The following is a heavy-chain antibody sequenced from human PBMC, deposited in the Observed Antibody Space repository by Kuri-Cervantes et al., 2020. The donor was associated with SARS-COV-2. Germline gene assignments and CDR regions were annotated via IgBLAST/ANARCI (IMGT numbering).Heavy chain of an antibody. D-gene: IGHD2-2*01. CDR2: IYTSGST. CDR3: ARETMYCSSTSCYPPWFDP. CDR1: GGSISSYY. J-gene: IGHJ5*02. Sequence: ESLKISCTVSGGSISSYYWSWIRQPAGKGLEWIGRIYTSGSTNYNPSLKSRVTISVDTSKNQFSLKLSSVTAADTAVYYCARETMYCSSTSCYPPWFDPWGQGTLVTVSS. V-gene: IGHV4-4*07.